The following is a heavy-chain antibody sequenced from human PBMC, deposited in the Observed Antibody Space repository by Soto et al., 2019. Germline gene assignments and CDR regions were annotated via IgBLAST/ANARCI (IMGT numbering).Heavy chain of an antibody. D-gene: IGHD1-26*01. Sequence: EVQLLESGGGLVQPGGSLRLSCAASGFTFSSYAMSWVRQAPGKGLEWVSAISGSGGSTYYADSVKGRFTISRDNSKNTLYLQMNSLRAEDTAVYYCAKVGPYSGSYGVSGVNFDYWGQGTLVTVSS. CDR3: AKVGPYSGSYGVSGVNFDY. CDR1: GFTFSSYA. J-gene: IGHJ4*02. CDR2: ISGSGGST. V-gene: IGHV3-23*01.